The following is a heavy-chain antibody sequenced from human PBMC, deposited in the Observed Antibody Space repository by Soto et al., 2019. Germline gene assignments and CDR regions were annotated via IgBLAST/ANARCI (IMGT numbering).Heavy chain of an antibody. CDR1: GFTFSSYA. CDR2: ISYDGSDK. D-gene: IGHD3-3*01. J-gene: IGHJ6*02. Sequence: GGSLRLSCAASGFTFSSYAMHWVRQAPGKGLEWVALISYDGSDKDYADSVKGRFTISRDNAKNSLYLQMNSLRAEDTAVYYCARDRYSYYDFWSGSLPYYYFGMDVWGQGTTVTVSS. V-gene: IGHV3-30-3*01. CDR3: ARDRYSYYDFWSGSLPYYYFGMDV.